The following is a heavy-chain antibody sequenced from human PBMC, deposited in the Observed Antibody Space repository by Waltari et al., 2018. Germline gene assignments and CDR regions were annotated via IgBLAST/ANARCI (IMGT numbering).Heavy chain of an antibody. CDR1: GGSISSHY. CDR2: IYYSGST. CDR3: ARESITMVQGVTTYYFDY. V-gene: IGHV4-59*11. J-gene: IGHJ4*02. Sequence: QVQLQESGPGLVKPSETLSLTCTVSGGSISSHYWSWIRQPPGKGLEWIGYIYYSGSTNYNPSLKSRVTISVETSKNQFSLKLSSVTAADTAVYYCARESITMVQGVTTYYFDYWGQGTLVTVSS. D-gene: IGHD3-10*01.